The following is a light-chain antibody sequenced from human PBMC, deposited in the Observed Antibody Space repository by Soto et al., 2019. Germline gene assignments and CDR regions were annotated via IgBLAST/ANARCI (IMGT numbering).Light chain of an antibody. Sequence: DIQMTQSPSSLSASVGDRVTITCRASQSISIYLNWYQQTPGKAPKLLIYGASTLQSGVPSRFSGSGSGTDFALTISSLQPEDFATYYCQQTSSRPWTFGQGTKVEIK. CDR1: QSISIY. V-gene: IGKV1-39*01. J-gene: IGKJ1*01. CDR2: GAS. CDR3: QQTSSRPWT.